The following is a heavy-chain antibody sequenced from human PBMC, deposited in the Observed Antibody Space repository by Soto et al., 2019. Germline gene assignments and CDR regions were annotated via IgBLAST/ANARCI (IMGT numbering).Heavy chain of an antibody. J-gene: IGHJ3*02. Sequence: QVQLVQSGAEVKKPGSSVKVSCKASGGTFSSYAISWVRQAPGQGLEWMGGIIPIFGTANYAQKFQGRVTITADEPTSTAYMELSSLRSEDTAVYYCARGLDQTYYYDSSGYPTIAFDIWGQGTMVTVSS. CDR2: IIPIFGTA. D-gene: IGHD3-22*01. CDR1: GGTFSSYA. CDR3: ARGLDQTYYYDSSGYPTIAFDI. V-gene: IGHV1-69*01.